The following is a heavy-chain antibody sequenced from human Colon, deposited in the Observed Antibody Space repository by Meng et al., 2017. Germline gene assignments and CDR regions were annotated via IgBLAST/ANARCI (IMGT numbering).Heavy chain of an antibody. Sequence: GESLKISCAASGFTFSNAWMSWVRQAPGKGLEWVGRIKSKSDGGTTDYAAPVKGRFTISRDDSKNTLYLQINSLKTEDTAVYYCTSHVLVWFGELLGFDYWAQGTLVTVSS. V-gene: IGHV3-15*01. CDR2: IKSKSDGGTT. D-gene: IGHD3-10*01. J-gene: IGHJ4*02. CDR3: TSHVLVWFGELLGFDY. CDR1: GFTFSNAW.